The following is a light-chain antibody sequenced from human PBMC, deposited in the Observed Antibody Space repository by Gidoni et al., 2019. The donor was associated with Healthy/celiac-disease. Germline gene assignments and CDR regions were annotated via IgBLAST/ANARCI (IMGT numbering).Light chain of an antibody. CDR1: SSDIGGYNY. CDR3: SSYTSRTTLEV. J-gene: IGLJ1*01. V-gene: IGLV2-14*01. CDR2: DVT. Sequence: QSALTQPASVSESPGQSITISCTGSSSDIGGYNYVSWYQQHPGKAPKLIIYDVTNRPSGVSNRFSGSKAGNTASLTISGLQAEDEADYYCSSYTSRTTLEVFGTGTKVTVL.